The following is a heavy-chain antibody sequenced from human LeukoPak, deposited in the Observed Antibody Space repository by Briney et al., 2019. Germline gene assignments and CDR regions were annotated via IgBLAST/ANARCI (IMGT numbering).Heavy chain of an antibody. J-gene: IGHJ4*02. D-gene: IGHD3-22*01. CDR2: ISGSGGST. V-gene: IGHV3-23*01. Sequence: GGSLRLSCAASGFTFSSYAMSWVRQAQGKGLEWVSPISGSGGSTYYADSVKGRFTISRDNSKNTLYLQMNSLRAEDTAVYYCAKDIVGVGPYGGFDYWGQGTLVTVSS. CDR1: GFTFSSYA. CDR3: AKDIVGVGPYGGFDY.